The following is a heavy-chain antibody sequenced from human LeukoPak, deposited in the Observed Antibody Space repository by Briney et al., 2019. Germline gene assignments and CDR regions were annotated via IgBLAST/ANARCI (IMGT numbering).Heavy chain of an antibody. V-gene: IGHV4-61*01. D-gene: IGHD6-13*01. CDR2: IYYTGST. J-gene: IGHJ4*02. CDR1: GGSISSSSAY. Sequence: SSETLSLTCTVSGGSISSSSAYWSWIRQPPGKGLEWIGYIYYTGSTNYNPSLKSRVTISVDTSENQFSLKLSSVTAADTAVYYCARQQLSQLYYFDNWGQGTLVTVSS. CDR3: ARQQLSQLYYFDN.